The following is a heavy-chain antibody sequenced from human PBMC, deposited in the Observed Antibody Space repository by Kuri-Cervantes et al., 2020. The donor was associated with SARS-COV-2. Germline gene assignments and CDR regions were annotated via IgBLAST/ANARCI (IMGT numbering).Heavy chain of an antibody. D-gene: IGHD3-10*01. CDR2: IRYDGSNK. CDR3: AKDRGIGWFDP. CDR1: GFTFSSYG. J-gene: IGHJ5*02. V-gene: IGHV3-30*02. Sequence: GGSLRLSCAASGFTFSSYGMHWVRQAPGKGLEWVAFIRYDGSNKCYADSVKGRFTISRDNSKNTLYLQMNGLRAEDTAVYYCAKDRGIGWFDPWGQGTLVTVSS.